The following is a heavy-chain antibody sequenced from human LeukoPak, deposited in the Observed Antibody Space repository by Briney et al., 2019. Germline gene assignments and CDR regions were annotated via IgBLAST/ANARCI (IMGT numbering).Heavy chain of an antibody. CDR2: IYFNGCT. Sequence: SQTLSLTCTVSGGSISNSDYYWSWIRQSPGKGLEWVGYIYFNGCTYYSPSLRSRLAISIDTSKNHFSLNLTSVTAADTAVYYCARVANGDYFDFWGQGTLVTVSS. V-gene: IGHV4-30-4*01. CDR3: ARVANGDYFDF. J-gene: IGHJ4*02. CDR1: GGSISNSDYY. D-gene: IGHD4-17*01.